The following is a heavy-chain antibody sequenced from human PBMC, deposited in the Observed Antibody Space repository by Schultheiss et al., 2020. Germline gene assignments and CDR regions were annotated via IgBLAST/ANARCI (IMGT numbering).Heavy chain of an antibody. CDR1: GFTFSSYA. V-gene: IGHV3-64*04. J-gene: IGHJ4*02. CDR3: SRDCTGGGCPSYN. Sequence: GESLKISCAASGFTFSSYAMHWVRQAPGKGLEYVSAISSDGSSTSYADSVKGRFTISRDNAKNTLYLQMNNLRAEDTAVYFCSRDCTGGGCPSYNWGQGTLVTVSS. CDR2: ISSDGSST. D-gene: IGHD2-8*02.